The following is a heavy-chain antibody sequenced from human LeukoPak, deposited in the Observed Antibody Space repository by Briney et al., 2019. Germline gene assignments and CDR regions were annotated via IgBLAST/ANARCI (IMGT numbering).Heavy chain of an antibody. V-gene: IGHV4-34*01. Sequence: SETLSLTCAVYGGSFSGYYWSWIRQPPGKGLEWIGEINHSGSTNYNPSLKSRVTISVDTSKNQFSLKLSSVTAADTAVYYCARVSVMDSSSWYDYYYYMDVWGKGTTVTVSS. CDR1: GGSFSGYY. J-gene: IGHJ6*03. CDR2: INHSGST. CDR3: ARVSVMDSSSWYDYYYYMDV. D-gene: IGHD6-13*01.